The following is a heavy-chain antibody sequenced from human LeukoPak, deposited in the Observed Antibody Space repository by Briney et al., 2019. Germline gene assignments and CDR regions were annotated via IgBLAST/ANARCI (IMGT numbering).Heavy chain of an antibody. J-gene: IGHJ5*02. V-gene: IGHV3-23*01. CDR2: ISASGGST. D-gene: IGHD3-10*01. Sequence: GGSLRLSCAASGFTFSRYAMSWVRQAPGKGLEWVSAISASGGSTYYADSVRGRVTISRDNSRNTLYLEMNSLRTADHALYYCPNRWFGELGVDWFDRWGQGTLVTVSS. CDR3: PNRWFGELGVDWFDR. CDR1: GFTFSRYA.